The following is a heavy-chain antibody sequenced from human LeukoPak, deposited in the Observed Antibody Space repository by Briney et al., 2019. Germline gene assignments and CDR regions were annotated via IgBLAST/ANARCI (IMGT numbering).Heavy chain of an antibody. CDR2: IWYDGSNK. J-gene: IGHJ4*02. V-gene: IGHV3-33*01. Sequence: GRSLRLSCAASGFSFSNYGMHWVRQAPGKGLEWVAVIWYDGSNKYYADSVKGRFTISRDNSKNTLYVQMSSLRAEDTAVYYCARSNNGGWGYCDYWGQGSLVTVSS. CDR1: GFSFSNYG. CDR3: ARSNNGGWGYCDY. D-gene: IGHD3-16*01.